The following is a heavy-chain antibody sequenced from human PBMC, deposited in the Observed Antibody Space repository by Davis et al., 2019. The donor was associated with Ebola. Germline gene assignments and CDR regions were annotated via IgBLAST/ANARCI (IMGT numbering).Heavy chain of an antibody. Sequence: KVSCKGSGYNFASYWIGWVRQMPGKGLEWMGIIYPGDSDTRYSPSFQGQVTISADKSISTAYLQWSSLKASDTAMYFCAKGRGPYRRGDAFDIWGRGTMVTVSS. V-gene: IGHV5-51*01. CDR1: GYNFASYW. CDR2: IYPGDSDT. J-gene: IGHJ3*02. CDR3: AKGRGPYRRGDAFDI. D-gene: IGHD1-26*01.